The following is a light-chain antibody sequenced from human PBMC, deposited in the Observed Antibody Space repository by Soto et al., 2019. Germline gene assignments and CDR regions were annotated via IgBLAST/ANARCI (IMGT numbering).Light chain of an antibody. CDR3: QQYGSSGT. V-gene: IGKV3-20*01. CDR1: QSVSSY. J-gene: IGKJ1*01. Sequence: VLGHSLAPVSLSTRERTSLSCRASQSVSSYRAWYQPKPGQAPRLLMYGASNRATGIPDRFSGSGSGTDFTLTISRLEPEDFAVYYCQQYGSSGTFGQGTMV. CDR2: GAS.